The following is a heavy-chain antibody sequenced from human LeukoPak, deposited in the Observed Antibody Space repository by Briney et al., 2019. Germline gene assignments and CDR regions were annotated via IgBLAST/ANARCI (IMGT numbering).Heavy chain of an antibody. CDR2: ISDSGTGT. J-gene: IGHJ4*02. CDR3: AKPARTDYADY. Sequence: PGGTLRLSCAASGFTFTSYGMSWVRQAPGKGLKWVSDISDSGTGTYYADSVKGRFSISRDNSKNTLYLQMNSLRAEDTAVYYCAKPARTDYADYWGQGTLVTVSS. V-gene: IGHV3-23*01. D-gene: IGHD1-14*01. CDR1: GFTFTSYG.